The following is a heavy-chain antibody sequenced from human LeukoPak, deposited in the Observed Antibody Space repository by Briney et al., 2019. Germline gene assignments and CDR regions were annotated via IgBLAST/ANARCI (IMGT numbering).Heavy chain of an antibody. V-gene: IGHV1-8*01. CDR2: MNPNSGNT. Sequence: ASVKVSCKASGYTFTSYDINWVRQATGQGLEWMGWMNPNSGNTGYAQKFQGRVTMTRNTSISTAYMELSSLRSEDTAVYYCARVYYYYYYMDVWGKGTTVTISS. J-gene: IGHJ6*03. CDR3: ARVYYYYYYMDV. CDR1: GYTFTSYD.